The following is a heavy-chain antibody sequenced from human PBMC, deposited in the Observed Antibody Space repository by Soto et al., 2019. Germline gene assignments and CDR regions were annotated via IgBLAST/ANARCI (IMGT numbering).Heavy chain of an antibody. Sequence: TLSLTCTVSGGSISSYYWSWIRQPPGKGLEWIGYIYYSGSTNYNPSLKSRVTISVDTSKNQFSLKLSSVTAADTAVYYCARAGAAAGTIYYYGMDVWGQGTTVTVS. CDR2: IYYSGST. J-gene: IGHJ6*02. CDR1: GGSISSYY. D-gene: IGHD6-13*01. V-gene: IGHV4-59*01. CDR3: ARAGAAAGTIYYYGMDV.